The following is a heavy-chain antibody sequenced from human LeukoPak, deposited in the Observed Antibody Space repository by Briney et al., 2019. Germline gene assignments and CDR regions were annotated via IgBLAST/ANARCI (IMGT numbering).Heavy chain of an antibody. CDR3: ARATRQGSYSFGSGTYYGLSA. Sequence: GGSLRLSCAASGFTFSSYEMNWVRQAPGKGLEWVSYISSSGSTIYYADSVKGRFIISRDNANKLLSLQMNSLRVEDTAVYYCARATRQGSYSFGSGTYYGLSAWGQGTLVTVSS. J-gene: IGHJ4*02. CDR2: ISSSGSTI. CDR1: GFTFSSYE. V-gene: IGHV3-48*03. D-gene: IGHD3-10*01.